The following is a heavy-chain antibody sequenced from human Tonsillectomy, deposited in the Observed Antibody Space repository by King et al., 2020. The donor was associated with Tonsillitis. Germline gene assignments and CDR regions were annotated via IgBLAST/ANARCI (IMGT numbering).Heavy chain of an antibody. CDR3: AKDYGDYISYFDY. CDR2: IGGDGGTT. Sequence: VQLVESGGGVVQPGGSLRLSCAASGFTFDDYAMHWVRQTPGKGLEWVSLIGGDGGTTYYEGSVKGRFTISRDNSKSSLYLQMSSLRTEDTALYYCAKDYGDYISYFDYWGQGTLVTVSS. CDR1: GFTFDDYA. J-gene: IGHJ4*02. D-gene: IGHD4-17*01. V-gene: IGHV3-43*02.